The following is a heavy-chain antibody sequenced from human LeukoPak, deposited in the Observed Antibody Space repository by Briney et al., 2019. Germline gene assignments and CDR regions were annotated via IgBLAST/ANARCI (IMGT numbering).Heavy chain of an antibody. D-gene: IGHD6-19*01. Sequence: SETLSLTCTVSGGSISSSSYYWGWIRQPPGKGLEWIGSVYYSGGTYYNPSLKSRVTISVDTSKNQFSLRVSSVTAADTAVYYCARNADVTVASVTFEYWGQGTLVAVSS. CDR2: VYYSGGT. V-gene: IGHV4-39*01. CDR3: ARNADVTVASVTFEY. CDR1: GGSISSSSYY. J-gene: IGHJ4*02.